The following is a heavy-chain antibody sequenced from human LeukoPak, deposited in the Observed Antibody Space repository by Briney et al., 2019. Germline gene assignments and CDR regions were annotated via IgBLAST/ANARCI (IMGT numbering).Heavy chain of an antibody. CDR1: GGSISSSSYY. D-gene: IGHD4/OR15-4a*01. CDR2: IYYSGST. Sequence: KPSETLSLTCTVSGGSISSSSYYWGWIRQPPGKGLEWIGSIYYSGSTYYNPSLKSRVTISVDTSKNQFSLKLSSVTAADTAVYYCARVSSMVLLDYWGQGTLVTVSS. J-gene: IGHJ4*02. CDR3: ARVSSMVLLDY. V-gene: IGHV4-39*07.